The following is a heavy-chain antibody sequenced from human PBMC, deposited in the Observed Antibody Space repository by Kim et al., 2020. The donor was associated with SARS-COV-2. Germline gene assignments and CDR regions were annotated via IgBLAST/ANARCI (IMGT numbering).Heavy chain of an antibody. CDR3: ARDLMSGGNWFDP. Sequence: YARTLQGRVTMTTDTSTSTAYMELRSLRSDDTAVYYCARDLMSGGNWFDPWGQGTLVTVSS. D-gene: IGHD3-16*01. V-gene: IGHV1-18*01. J-gene: IGHJ5*02.